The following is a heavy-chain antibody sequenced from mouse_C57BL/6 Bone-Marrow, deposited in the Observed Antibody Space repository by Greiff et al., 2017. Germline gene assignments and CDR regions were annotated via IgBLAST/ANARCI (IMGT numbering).Heavy chain of an antibody. CDR1: GFSLTSYG. J-gene: IGHJ4*01. D-gene: IGHD1-1*01. CDR2: IWSDGST. Sequence: VQLQESGPGLVAPSQSLSITCTVSGFSLTSYGVHRVRQPPGKGLEWLVVIWSDGSTTYNSALKSRLSISKDNSKSQVFLKMNSLQTDDTAMYYCARAPLTTVVATDAMDYWGQGTSVTVSS. CDR3: ARAPLTTVVATDAMDY. V-gene: IGHV2-6*03.